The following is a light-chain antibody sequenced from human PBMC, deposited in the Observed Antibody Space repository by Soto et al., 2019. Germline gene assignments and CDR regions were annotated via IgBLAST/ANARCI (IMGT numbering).Light chain of an antibody. V-gene: IGLV2-8*01. CDR2: EVS. CDR3: SSYAGSNHNWV. Sequence: QSALTQPPSASGSPGQSVTISCTGTSSDVGGYNYVSWYQQHPGKAPKLMIYEVSKRPSGVPDRFSGSKSGNTASLTVSGLQAEDEADYYCSSYAGSNHNWVFGGGTKHTVL. J-gene: IGLJ3*02. CDR1: SSDVGGYNY.